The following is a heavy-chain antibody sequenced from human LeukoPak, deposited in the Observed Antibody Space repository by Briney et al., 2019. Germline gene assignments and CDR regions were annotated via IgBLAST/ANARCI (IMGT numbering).Heavy chain of an antibody. V-gene: IGHV1-69*13. J-gene: IGHJ6*03. CDR2: IIPIFGTA. Sequence: GASVKVSCKASGYTFTGYYMHWVRQAPGQGLEWMGGIIPIFGTANYAQKFQGRVTITADESTSTAYMELSSLRSEDTAVYYCAWGYIVGATPDYYYYYMDVWGKGTTVTISS. CDR1: GYTFTGYY. D-gene: IGHD1-26*01. CDR3: AWGYIVGATPDYYYYYMDV.